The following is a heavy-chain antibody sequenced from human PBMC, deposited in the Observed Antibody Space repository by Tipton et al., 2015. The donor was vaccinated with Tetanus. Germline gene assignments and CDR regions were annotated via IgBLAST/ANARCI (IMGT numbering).Heavy chain of an antibody. D-gene: IGHD3-3*01. CDR1: GFTFSTYA. Sequence: SLRLSCVASGFTFSTYAMGWVRQAPGKGLEWVSAISGSGSGTYYADSVKGRFTVSRDNSKNTLYLQMNGLRADDTAVYYCAKVLEWYYYYYNGLDVWGQGTMVTVSS. V-gene: IGHV3-23*01. CDR3: AKVLEWYYYYYNGLDV. CDR2: ISGSGSGT. J-gene: IGHJ6*02.